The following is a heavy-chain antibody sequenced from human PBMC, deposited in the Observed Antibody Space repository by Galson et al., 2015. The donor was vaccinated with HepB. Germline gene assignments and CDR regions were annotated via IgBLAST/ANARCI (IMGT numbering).Heavy chain of an antibody. J-gene: IGHJ5*02. CDR1: GYTFTSYA. Sequence: SVKVSCKASGYTFTSYAMHWVRQAPGQRLEWMGWINAGNGNTKYSQKFQGRVTITRDTSASTAYMELSSLRSEDTAVYYCARGPAYGSGSLWWFDPWGQGTLVTVSS. CDR2: INAGNGNT. D-gene: IGHD3-10*01. V-gene: IGHV1-3*01. CDR3: ARGPAYGSGSLWWFDP.